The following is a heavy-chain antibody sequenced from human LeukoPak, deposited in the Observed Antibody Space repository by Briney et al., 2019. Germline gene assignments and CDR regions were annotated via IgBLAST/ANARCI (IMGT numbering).Heavy chain of an antibody. D-gene: IGHD6-19*01. J-gene: IGHJ5*02. CDR1: GFTVSSYA. V-gene: IGHV3-23*01. CDR3: AEGGSSGWYRGNWYDR. Sequence: GGSLRLSCAASGFTVSSYAMSWVRQAPGKGLEWVSAISGSGGSTYYADSVKGRFTISRDNSKNTLYLQMNSLRAEDTAVYYCAEGGSSGWYRGNWYDRWGQGTLVTVSS. CDR2: ISGSGGST.